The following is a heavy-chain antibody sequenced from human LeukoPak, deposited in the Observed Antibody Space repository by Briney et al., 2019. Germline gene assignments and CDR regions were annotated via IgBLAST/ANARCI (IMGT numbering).Heavy chain of an antibody. J-gene: IGHJ4*02. V-gene: IGHV3-7*05. D-gene: IGHD6-19*01. CDR1: GFIFSDYW. Sequence: GGSLRLSCAASGFIFSDYWMTWVRQAPGKGLEWVANINQDGSEIYYVDSVEGRFSISRDKAKKSLYLQMNSLRAEDTAMYYCARHRLTKSVPGPRKDFDYWGQGTLVTVSS. CDR3: ARHRLTKSVPGPRKDFDY. CDR2: INQDGSEI.